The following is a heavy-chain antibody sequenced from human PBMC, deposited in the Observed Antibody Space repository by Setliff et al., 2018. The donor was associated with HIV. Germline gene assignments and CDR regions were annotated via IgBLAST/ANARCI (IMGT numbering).Heavy chain of an antibody. CDR2: TVPLLNTT. J-gene: IGHJ3*02. CDR1: GGTFSNYA. D-gene: IGHD2-2*01. CDR3: ARKEYQLLHAFDI. V-gene: IGHV1-69*10. Sequence: SVKVSCKASGGTFSNYAITWVRQAPGQGLEWVGATVPLLNTTNYAQKFQGRVTMTADKSTNTAYMEVTSLRSEDTAVYYCARKEYQLLHAFDIWGQGTMVTVSS.